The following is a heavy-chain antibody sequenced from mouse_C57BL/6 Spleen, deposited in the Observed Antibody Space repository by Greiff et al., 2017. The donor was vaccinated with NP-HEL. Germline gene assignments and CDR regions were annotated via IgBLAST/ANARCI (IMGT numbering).Heavy chain of an antibody. J-gene: IGHJ4*01. CDR2: IYPGDGDT. CDR1: GYAFSSSW. Sequence: QVQLQQSGPELVKPGASVKISCKASGYAFSSSWMNWVKQRPGKGLEWIGRIYPGDGDTNYNGKFKGQATLTADKSSSTAYMQLSSLTSEDSAVYVCARSGTGTRAMDYWGQGTSVTVSS. D-gene: IGHD4-1*01. V-gene: IGHV1-82*01. CDR3: ARSGTGTRAMDY.